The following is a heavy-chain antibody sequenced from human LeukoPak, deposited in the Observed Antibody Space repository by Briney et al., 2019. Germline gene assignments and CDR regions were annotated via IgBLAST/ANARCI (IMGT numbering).Heavy chain of an antibody. V-gene: IGHV4-39*07. D-gene: IGHD5-12*01. CDR1: GGSISSSSYY. CDR3: ARVGYSGYDNRGSFDY. Sequence: PSETLSLTCTVSGGSISSSSYYWVWMLQPPGKGLEWVGSIYYSGTTYYNPSLKSRVTISVDTSKPQCSLRLSSVTAADTAVYYCARVGYSGYDNRGSFDYWGQGTLVTVSS. CDR2: IYYSGTT. J-gene: IGHJ4*02.